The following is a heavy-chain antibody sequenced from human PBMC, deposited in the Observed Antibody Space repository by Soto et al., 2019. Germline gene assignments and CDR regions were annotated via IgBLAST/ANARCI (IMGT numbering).Heavy chain of an antibody. J-gene: IGHJ6*02. V-gene: IGHV1-69*13. CDR3: ARGAAHTMVRGTNYYYYGMDV. CDR1: GGTFSSYA. Sequence: ASVKVSCKASGGTFSSYAISWVRQAPGQGLEWMGGIIPIFGTANYAQKFQGRVTITADESTSTAYMELSSLRSEDKAVYYCARGAAHTMVRGTNYYYYGMDVWGQGTTLTVYS. CDR2: IIPIFGTA. D-gene: IGHD3-10*01.